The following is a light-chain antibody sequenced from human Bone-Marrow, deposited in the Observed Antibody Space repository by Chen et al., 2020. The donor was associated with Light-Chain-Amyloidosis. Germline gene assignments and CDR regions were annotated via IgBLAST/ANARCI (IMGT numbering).Light chain of an antibody. Sequence: SYELTQPPSVSVSPGQTARITCSGDDLPTKYAYWYQQKPGQAPVLVIHRDTERPSGISERFSGSSSGTTATLTISGVQAADVAAYHCLSADSSGTYEVIFGGGTKLTVL. J-gene: IGLJ2*01. CDR2: RDT. CDR3: LSADSSGTYEVI. CDR1: DLPTKY. V-gene: IGLV3-25*03.